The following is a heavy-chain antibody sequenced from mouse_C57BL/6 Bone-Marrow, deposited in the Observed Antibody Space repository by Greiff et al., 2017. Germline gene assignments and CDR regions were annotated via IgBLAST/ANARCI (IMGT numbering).Heavy chain of an antibody. CDR2: IYPGDGDT. J-gene: IGHJ3*01. Sequence: VQLQESGPELVKPGASVKISCKASGYAFSSSWMNWVKQRPGKGLEWIGRIYPGDGDTNYNGKFKGKATLTADKSSSTAYMQLSSLTSEDSAVSFCASRAGHAAQFAYWGQGTLVTVSA. D-gene: IGHD3-2*02. CDR3: ASRAGHAAQFAY. CDR1: GYAFSSSW. V-gene: IGHV1-82*01.